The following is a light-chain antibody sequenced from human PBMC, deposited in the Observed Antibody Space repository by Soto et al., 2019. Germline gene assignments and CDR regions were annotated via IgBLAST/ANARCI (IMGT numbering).Light chain of an antibody. V-gene: IGLV2-14*03. CDR3: SSFTTSTSYG. CDR1: SSDVGAYDY. CDR2: DVS. J-gene: IGLJ1*01. Sequence: QSALTQPAAVSGSPGQSITISCTGTSSDVGAYDYVSWYQQHPGEVPKLVIFDVSDRPSGVSNRFSGSKSGNTASLTISGLQAEDQADYYCSSFTTSTSYGFGTGTKLTVL.